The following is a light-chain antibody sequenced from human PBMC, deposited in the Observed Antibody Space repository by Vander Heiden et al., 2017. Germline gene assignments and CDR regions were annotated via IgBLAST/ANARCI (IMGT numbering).Light chain of an antibody. V-gene: IGLV2-23*02. CDR3: CSYAGSSTWV. CDR2: EVS. CDR1: SSDVGSYNL. Sequence: QSALTQPASVSGSPGQSITISCTGTSSDVGSYNLVYWYQQYPGKAPKLRIYEVSKRPSGVSNRFSGSKSGNTASLTISGLQAEDEADYYCCSYAGSSTWVFGGGTKLTVL. J-gene: IGLJ3*02.